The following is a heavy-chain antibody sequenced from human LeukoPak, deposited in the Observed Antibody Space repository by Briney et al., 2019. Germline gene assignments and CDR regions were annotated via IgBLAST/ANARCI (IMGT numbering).Heavy chain of an antibody. V-gene: IGHV4-34*01. Sequence: SETLSLTCAVYGGSFSGYYWSWIRQPPGKGLEWIGEINHSGSTNYNPSLKSRVTISVDTSKNQFSLKLSSVTAADTAVYYCARAIRGYSYGYEDYWGQGTLVTVSS. CDR3: ARAIRGYSYGYEDY. CDR1: GGSFSGYY. J-gene: IGHJ4*02. D-gene: IGHD5-18*01. CDR2: INHSGST.